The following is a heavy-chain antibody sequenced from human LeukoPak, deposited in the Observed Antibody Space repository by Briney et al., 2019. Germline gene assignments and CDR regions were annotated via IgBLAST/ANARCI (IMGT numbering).Heavy chain of an antibody. CDR1: GGSFSGYY. J-gene: IGHJ6*03. CDR3: ARGRQDVTMVVVVMTAVSYYLDV. Sequence: SETLSLTCAVYGGSFSGYYWTWIRQTPEKGLEWIGEMNPSGSTNYNPSLKSRVTISVDTSKNQFSLELSSVTAADTAVYYCARGRQDVTMVVVVMTAVSYYLDVWGKGTTVTVS. V-gene: IGHV4-34*01. D-gene: IGHD3-22*01. CDR2: MNPSGST.